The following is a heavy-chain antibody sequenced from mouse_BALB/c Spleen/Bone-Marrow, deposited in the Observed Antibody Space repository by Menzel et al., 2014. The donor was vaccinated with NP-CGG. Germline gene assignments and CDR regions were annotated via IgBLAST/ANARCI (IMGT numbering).Heavy chain of an antibody. Sequence: QVQLQQSGPGLVAPSQSLSITCTVSGFSLTNYCVHWVRQPPGKGLEWLGAIWAGGSTNYKSALMSRLSISKDSSKSQVFLKMNSLQTDDTAMYYCARDGATATLAYWGQGTLVTVSA. CDR1: GFSLTNYC. J-gene: IGHJ3*01. V-gene: IGHV2-9*02. CDR2: IWAGGST. D-gene: IGHD1-2*01. CDR3: ARDGATATLAY.